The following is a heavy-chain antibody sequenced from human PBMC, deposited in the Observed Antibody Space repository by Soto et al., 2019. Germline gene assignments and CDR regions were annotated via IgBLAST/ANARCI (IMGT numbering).Heavy chain of an antibody. J-gene: IGHJ4*02. CDR1: GGSVSSGSYY. CDR2: IYYSGST. CDR3: ASVNVDTAMVD. D-gene: IGHD5-18*01. V-gene: IGHV4-61*01. Sequence: ETVSLTCIVSGGSVSSGSYYWSWIRQPPGKGLEWIGYIYYSGSTNYNPSLKSRVTISVDTSKNQFSLKLSSVTAADTAVYYCASVNVDTAMVDWGQGTLVTVSS.